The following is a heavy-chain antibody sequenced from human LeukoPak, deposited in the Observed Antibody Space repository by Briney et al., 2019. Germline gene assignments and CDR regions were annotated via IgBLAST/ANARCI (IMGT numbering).Heavy chain of an antibody. Sequence: GGSLRLSCAASGFSFSSYSMNWVRQAPGKGLEWVSSITSSSSYIYYGDSVKGRFTISRDNAKNSLYLQMNSLRAEDTAAYYCARDRGGYCGSTSCHPYDYWGQGTLVTVSS. J-gene: IGHJ4*02. V-gene: IGHV3-21*01. D-gene: IGHD2-2*03. CDR1: GFSFSSYS. CDR3: ARDRGGYCGSTSCHPYDY. CDR2: ITSSSSYI.